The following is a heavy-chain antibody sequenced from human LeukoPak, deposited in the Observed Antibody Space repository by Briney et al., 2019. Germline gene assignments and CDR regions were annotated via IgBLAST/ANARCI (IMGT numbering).Heavy chain of an antibody. J-gene: IGHJ5*02. D-gene: IGHD6-13*01. V-gene: IGHV4-4*07. CDR1: GGSISDYY. Sequence: SETLSLTCTVSGGSISDYYWSWIRQPAGKGLEWIGRIYTSGRTNYNPSLYSRVTMSLDTSNNQFSLNLSSVTAADTAVYYCARLRGSWTFDPWGQGTLVTVSS. CDR3: ARLRGSWTFDP. CDR2: IYTSGRT.